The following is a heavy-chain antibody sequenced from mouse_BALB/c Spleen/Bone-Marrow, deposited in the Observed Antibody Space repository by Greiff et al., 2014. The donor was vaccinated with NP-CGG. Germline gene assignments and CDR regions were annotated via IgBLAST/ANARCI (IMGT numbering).Heavy chain of an antibody. CDR1: GFHTQDTF. CDR2: FDLASGNL. J-gene: IGHJ3*01. Sequence: VQFQQFGVDLVKLGVSVKLSCTTSGFHTQDTFLHWVKQRPEQGLGWFGRFDLASGNLKYEPKFQGKAPILADTSSNKVSLQLSGLTSEDGGVYYCAHDAPFTYWGQGTLVTVSA. CDR3: AHDAPFTY. V-gene: IGHV14-3*02. D-gene: IGHD2-3*01.